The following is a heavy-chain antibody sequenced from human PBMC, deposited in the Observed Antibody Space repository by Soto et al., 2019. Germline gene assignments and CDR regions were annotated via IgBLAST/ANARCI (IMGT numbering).Heavy chain of an antibody. CDR2: IHHTGRT. J-gene: IGHJ5*02. CDR3: GRGPWNHGDNWFEP. D-gene: IGHD1-1*01. V-gene: IGHV4-30-2*01. Sequence: QLQLQASDSGLVKPSQTLSLTCTVSDDSISRDGHSWSSIRQPPGKGMEWLGYIHHTGRTPYNPALNTRVTALVDSSKNPFLPRLTSVTAADTAVYCCGRGPWNHGDNWFEPWCQGTLVTVSS. CDR1: DDSISRDGHS.